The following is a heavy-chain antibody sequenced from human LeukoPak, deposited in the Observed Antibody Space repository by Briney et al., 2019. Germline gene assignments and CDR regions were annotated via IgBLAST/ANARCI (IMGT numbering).Heavy chain of an antibody. CDR2: ITWNGGAI. D-gene: IGHD6-25*01. CDR1: GFTFDDYA. CDR3: AKGIGHVAAASDY. Sequence: GGSLRLSCAASGFTFDDYAMHWVRQVPGKGLEWVSFITWNGGAIGYADSVKGRFTVSRDNAKTSLYLQMNSLKVEDTALYYCAKGIGHVAAASDYWGQGTLVTVSS. J-gene: IGHJ4*02. V-gene: IGHV3-9*01.